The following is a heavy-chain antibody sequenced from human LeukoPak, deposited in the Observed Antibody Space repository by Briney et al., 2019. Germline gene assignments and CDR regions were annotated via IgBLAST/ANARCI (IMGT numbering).Heavy chain of an antibody. CDR2: IRYDGSNK. CDR1: GFTFSSYG. D-gene: IGHD3-3*01. V-gene: IGHV3-30*02. J-gene: IGHJ4*02. CDR3: AKRVFGVAQFDY. Sequence: GGSLRLSCAASGFTFSSYGMHWVRQAPGKGLEWVAFIRYDGSNKYYADSVKGRFTISRDNSKNTLYLQMNSLRAEGTAVYYCAKRVFGVAQFDYWGQGTLVTVSS.